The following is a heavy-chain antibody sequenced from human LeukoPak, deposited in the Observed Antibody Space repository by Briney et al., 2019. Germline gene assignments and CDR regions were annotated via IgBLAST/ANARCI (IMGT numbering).Heavy chain of an antibody. CDR2: VSGSGGST. V-gene: IGHV3-23*01. D-gene: IGHD2-21*02. J-gene: IGHJ4*02. CDR1: GFTFSNYA. CDR3: AKGSFTYCGGDCYPFDY. Sequence: PGGSLRLSCAASGFTFSNYAMSWVRQAPGKGLEWVSTVSGSGGSTYYADSVKGRFTISRDNSKNTLYLLMNSLRAEDTAVYYCAKGSFTYCGGDCYPFDYWGQGTLVTVSS.